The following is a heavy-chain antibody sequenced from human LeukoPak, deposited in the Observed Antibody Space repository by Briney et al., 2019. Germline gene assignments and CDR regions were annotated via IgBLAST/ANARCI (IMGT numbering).Heavy chain of an antibody. CDR3: AKDMRYSYGYDYYYYYMDV. D-gene: IGHD5-18*01. V-gene: IGHV3-21*04. J-gene: IGHJ6*03. Sequence: GGSLRLSCAASGFTFSSYSMNWVRQAPGKGLEWVSSISSSSSYIYYADSVKGRFTISRDNAKNSLYLQMNSLRAEDTALYYCAKDMRYSYGYDYYYYYMDVWGKGTTVTISS. CDR1: GFTFSSYS. CDR2: ISSSSSYI.